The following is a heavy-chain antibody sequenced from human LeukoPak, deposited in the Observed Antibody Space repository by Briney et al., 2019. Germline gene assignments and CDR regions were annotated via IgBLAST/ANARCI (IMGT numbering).Heavy chain of an antibody. CDR1: GFTLGNYA. CDR3: ARGGYQFEH. J-gene: IGHJ1*01. CDR2: IRSTGDGGTT. V-gene: IGHV3-49*03. Sequence: GGSLRLSCTASGFTLGNYAMSWFRQAPGKGLEWIGSIRSTGDGGTTEYAASVKGRFVISREDSKSIAYLQMDSLESEDTAVYYCARGGYQFEHWGQGTLVTVSS. D-gene: IGHD3-16*02.